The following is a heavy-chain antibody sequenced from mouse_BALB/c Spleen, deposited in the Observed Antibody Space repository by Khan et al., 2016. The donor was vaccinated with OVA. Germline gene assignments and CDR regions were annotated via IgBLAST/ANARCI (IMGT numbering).Heavy chain of an antibody. CDR1: GYSFTDYI. CDR2: IYPGSGSI. D-gene: IGHD1-1*01. J-gene: IGHJ3*01. V-gene: IGHV1-77*01. Sequence: QVQLQQSGPELVKPGASVKMSCKASGYSFTDYIISWVKRRTGQGLQWIGEIYPGSGSIYSNEKFKGKATLTADNSSNTAYMQLSSLTSEDSAVYVCARRDYGSSYPGFVYWGQGTLVTVS. CDR3: ARRDYGSSYPGFVY.